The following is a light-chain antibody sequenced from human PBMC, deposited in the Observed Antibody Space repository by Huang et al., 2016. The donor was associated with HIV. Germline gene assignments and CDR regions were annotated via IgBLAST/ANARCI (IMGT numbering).Light chain of an antibody. Sequence: DIVMTPSPDSLAVSLGEGATIKCRSSHSRVCSSDNKNYVAWLQQKPGQAPRLLSYWASDRESGVPDRFTGSGSGTDCTLTIGSLETEDAAVYYCQQYYSLPQTFGRGTKVEIK. V-gene: IGKV4-1*01. J-gene: IGKJ1*01. CDR1: HSRVCSSDNKNY. CDR2: WAS. CDR3: QQYYSLPQT.